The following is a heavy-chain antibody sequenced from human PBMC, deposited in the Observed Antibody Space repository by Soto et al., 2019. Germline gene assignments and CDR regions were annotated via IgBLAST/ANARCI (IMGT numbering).Heavy chain of an antibody. V-gene: IGHV5-10-1*01. D-gene: IGHD6-13*01. J-gene: IGHJ5*02. CDR1: GYIITNYW. Sequence: EPLTIDRKVSGYIITNYWIGRVRQMPGKGLEWMGRIDPSDSYTNYSPSFQGHVTISADKSISTAYLQWSSLKAADTAMYYCARRHSSSSAFDPWGQGTLVTVSS. CDR3: ARRHSSSSAFDP. CDR2: IDPSDSYT.